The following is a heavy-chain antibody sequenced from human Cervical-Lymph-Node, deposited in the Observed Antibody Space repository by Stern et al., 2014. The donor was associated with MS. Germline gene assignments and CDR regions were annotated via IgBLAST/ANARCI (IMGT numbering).Heavy chain of an antibody. CDR3: ARAYDYGDCSRTNWFDP. Sequence: QVQLQQSGPGLVKSSQTLPLTCTVSCGSIRRGDYYWSWIRQPPAKCLEWIGYIYYSGSSYYNPSLKSRVTISVDTSKNQFSLKLSSVTAADTAVYYCARAYDYGDCSRTNWFDPWGQGPLVTVSS. CDR2: IYYSGSS. CDR1: CGSIRRGDYY. J-gene: IGHJ5*02. D-gene: IGHD4-17*01. V-gene: IGHV4-30-4*01.